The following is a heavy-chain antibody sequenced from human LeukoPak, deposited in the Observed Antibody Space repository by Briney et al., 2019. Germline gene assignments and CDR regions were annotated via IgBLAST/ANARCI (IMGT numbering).Heavy chain of an antibody. CDR1: GGSFSGYY. D-gene: IGHD5-18*01. CDR2: INHSGST. CDR3: AIRRGYSYVYLNYYYVWDV. J-gene: IGHJ6*01. Sequence: PSETLSLTCAVYGGSFSGYYWSWIRQPPGKGMEWIGEINHSGSTNYNPSLKSRVTISVDTSKNQFSLKLSSVTAADRVVYYCAIRRGYSYVYLNYYYVWDVW. V-gene: IGHV4-34*01.